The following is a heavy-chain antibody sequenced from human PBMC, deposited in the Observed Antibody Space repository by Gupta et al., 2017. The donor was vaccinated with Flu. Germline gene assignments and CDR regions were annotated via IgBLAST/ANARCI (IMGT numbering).Heavy chain of an antibody. CDR3: TRYFDWLLRY. J-gene: IGHJ4*02. V-gene: IGHV3-15*01. Sequence: EVQLVESGGGLVMPGGSLRLPCAASGFTFSNDWLSWVRQAPGKGLEWVGRIKSKTDGGTTDYAAPVKGRFTISRDDSKNTLYLQMNSLKTEDTAVYYCTRYFDWLLRYWGQGTLVTVSS. D-gene: IGHD3-9*01. CDR2: IKSKTDGGTT. CDR1: GFTFSNDW.